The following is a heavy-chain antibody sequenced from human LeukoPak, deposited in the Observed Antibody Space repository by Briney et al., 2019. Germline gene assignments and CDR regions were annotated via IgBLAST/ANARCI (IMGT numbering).Heavy chain of an antibody. D-gene: IGHD3-10*01. V-gene: IGHV3-23*01. CDR2: IRSGGDIT. CDR1: GFTLSTYA. Sequence: PGGSLRLSCAASGFTLSTYAMTWVRQAPGQGLEWVSDIRSGGDITYYADSVKGRFTTSRDKSKNTLYLQMNRLRAEDTAVYYCAKVYDYYGSGSFHYWGQGTLVIVSS. CDR3: AKVYDYYGSGSFHY. J-gene: IGHJ4*02.